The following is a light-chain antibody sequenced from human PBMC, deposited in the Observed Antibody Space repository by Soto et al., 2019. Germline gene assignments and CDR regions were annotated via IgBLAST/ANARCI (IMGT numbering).Light chain of an antibody. V-gene: IGLV1-47*01. Sequence: QSVLTQPPSASGTPGQRVTISCSGSSSNIRSNYVYWYHQLPGTAPKLLIYRNSLRPSGVPDRFSGSKSGTSASLAIGGLRSEDEADYFCAACDDSLSGYVFGTGTKLTVL. CDR2: RNS. CDR3: AACDDSLSGYV. CDR1: SSNIRSNY. J-gene: IGLJ1*01.